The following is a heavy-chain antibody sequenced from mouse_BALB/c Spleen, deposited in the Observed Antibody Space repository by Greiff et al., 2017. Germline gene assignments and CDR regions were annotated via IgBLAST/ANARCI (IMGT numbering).Heavy chain of an antibody. J-gene: IGHJ2*01. D-gene: IGHD2-14*01. V-gene: IGHV3-2*02. CDR3: ARDYRYEGYFDY. CDR1: GYSITSDYA. CDR2: ISYSGST. Sequence: EVKLMESGPGLVKPSQSLSLTCTVTGYSITSDYAWNWIRQFPGNKLEWMGYISYSGSTSYNPSLKSRISITRDTSKNQFFLQLNSVTTEDTATYYCARDYRYEGYFDYWGQGTTLTVSS.